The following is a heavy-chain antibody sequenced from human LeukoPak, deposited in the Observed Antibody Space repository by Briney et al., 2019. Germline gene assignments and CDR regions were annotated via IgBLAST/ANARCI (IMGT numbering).Heavy chain of an antibody. CDR3: ARDRWSSVTTDAFDI. Sequence: PSETLSLTCAVSGGSISSSNWWSWVRQPPGKGPEWIGEIYHSGSTNYNPSLKSRVTISVDKSKNQFSLKLSSVTAADTAVYYCARDRWSSVTTDAFDIWGQGTMVTVSS. V-gene: IGHV4-4*02. CDR2: IYHSGST. J-gene: IGHJ3*02. D-gene: IGHD4-17*01. CDR1: GGSISSSNW.